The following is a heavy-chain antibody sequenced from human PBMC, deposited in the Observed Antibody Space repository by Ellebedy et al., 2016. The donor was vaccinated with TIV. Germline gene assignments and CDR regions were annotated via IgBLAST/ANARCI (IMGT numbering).Heavy chain of an antibody. D-gene: IGHD6-6*01. CDR2: IYHSGST. CDR3: ASVTKGAARPEYFQH. V-gene: IGHV4-30-2*01. CDR1: GSSISSGGYS. J-gene: IGHJ1*01. Sequence: SETLSLTXAVSGSSISSGGYSWSWIRQPPGKGLEWIGYIYHSGSTYYNPSLKSRVTISVDRSKNQFSLKLSSVTAADTAVYYCASVTKGAARPEYFQHWGQGTLVTVSS.